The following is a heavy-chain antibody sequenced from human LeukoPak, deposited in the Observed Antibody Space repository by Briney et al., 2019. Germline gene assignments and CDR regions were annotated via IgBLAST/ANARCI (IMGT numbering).Heavy chain of an antibody. CDR3: AKSLGKYCSGTSCSNYYYYYYMDV. D-gene: IGHD2-2*01. CDR1: GFTFSNYG. CDR2: IRYDGSNK. Sequence: GGSLRLSCAASGFTFSNYGMHWVRQAPGKGLEWVAFIRYDGSNKYYADSVKGRFTISRDNSKNTLYLQMNSLRAEDTAVYYCAKSLGKYCSGTSCSNYYYYYYMDVWGKGTTVTVSS. V-gene: IGHV3-30*02. J-gene: IGHJ6*03.